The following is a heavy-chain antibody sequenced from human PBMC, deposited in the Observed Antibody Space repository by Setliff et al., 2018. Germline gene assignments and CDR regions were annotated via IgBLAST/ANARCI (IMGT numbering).Heavy chain of an antibody. Sequence: VKVSCKASGYTFTSYDINWVRQATGQGLEWMGWMNPNSGNTGYAQKFQGRVTMTRNTSISTAYMELSSLRSDDTAVYYCARGDSSSWYPVTWGQGTLVT. J-gene: IGHJ5*02. CDR1: GYTFTSYD. CDR3: ARGDSSSWYPVT. D-gene: IGHD6-13*01. V-gene: IGHV1-8*01. CDR2: MNPNSGNT.